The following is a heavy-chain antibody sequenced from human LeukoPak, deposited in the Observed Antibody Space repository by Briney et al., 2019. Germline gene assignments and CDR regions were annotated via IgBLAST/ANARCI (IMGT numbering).Heavy chain of an antibody. J-gene: IGHJ2*01. V-gene: IGHV3-21*01. CDR2: ISSSSTYI. Sequence: GSLRLSCAASGFTSSRYSVNWVRQAPGKGLEWVSSISSSSTYIYYADSVKGRFTISRDDAENSVYLQMNSLRVDDTAVYYCARDGIGASGDYYWYFDLWGRGTLLTVSS. CDR3: ARDGIGASGDYYWYFDL. D-gene: IGHD2-21*01. CDR1: GFTSSRYS.